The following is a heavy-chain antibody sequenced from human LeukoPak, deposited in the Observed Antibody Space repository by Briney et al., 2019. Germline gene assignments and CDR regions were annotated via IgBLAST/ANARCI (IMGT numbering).Heavy chain of an antibody. V-gene: IGHV1-69*13. D-gene: IGHD2-15*01. CDR2: IIPIFGTA. CDR1: GGTFSSYA. CDR3: ARVPYCSGGSCYSNYYYYMDV. Sequence: ASVKVSCKASGGTFSSYAISWVRQAPGQGLEWMGGIIPIFGTANYAQKFQGSVTITADESTSTAYMELSSLRSEDTAVYYCARVPYCSGGSCYSNYYYYMDVWGKGTTVTVSS. J-gene: IGHJ6*03.